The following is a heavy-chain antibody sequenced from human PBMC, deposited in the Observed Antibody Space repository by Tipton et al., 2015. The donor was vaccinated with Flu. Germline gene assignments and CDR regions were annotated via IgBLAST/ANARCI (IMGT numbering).Heavy chain of an antibody. CDR2: VHNTGTT. Sequence: TLSLTCVVSGYFIRENFYWGWVRQSPGKGLEWIGSVHNTGTTFYNPSLKSRITISVDRSKNQFSLKLSSVTAADTAVYYCATYNYEKEDHLWWGQGTLVTVSP. CDR1: GYFIRENFY. D-gene: IGHD3-22*01. V-gene: IGHV4-38-2*01. J-gene: IGHJ4*02. CDR3: ATYNYEKEDHLW.